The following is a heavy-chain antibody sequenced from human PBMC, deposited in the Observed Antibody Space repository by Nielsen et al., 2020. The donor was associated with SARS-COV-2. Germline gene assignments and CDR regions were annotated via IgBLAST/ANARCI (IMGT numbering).Heavy chain of an antibody. CDR3: ARARATIFGLVMSYGMDV. V-gene: IGHV1-2*06. CDR1: GYTFTGYY. Sequence: ASVKVSCKASGYTFTGYYIHWVRQAPGQGLEWMGRINPYSGGTNYAQKFQGTVTMTRDASISTVYMELTSDDTAVYYCARARATIFGLVMSYGMDVWGQGTTVAVS. J-gene: IGHJ6*02. D-gene: IGHD3/OR15-3a*01. CDR2: INPYSGGT.